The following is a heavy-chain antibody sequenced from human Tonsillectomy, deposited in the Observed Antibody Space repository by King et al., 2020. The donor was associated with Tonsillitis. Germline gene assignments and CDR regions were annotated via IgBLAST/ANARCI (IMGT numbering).Heavy chain of an antibody. CDR2: ISGDSGST. CDR1: GFTFDDYA. J-gene: IGHJ6*03. Sequence: DVQLQESGGGVVQPGGSLRLSCAASGFTFDDYAMHWVRQAPGKGLEWVSLISGDSGSTYYADSVKGRFTISRENSKNSLYPQMNSLRTEDTALYYCAQSRSYYDFWSGSQDYYYMDVWGKGTTVTVSS. V-gene: IGHV3-43*02. D-gene: IGHD3-3*01. CDR3: AQSRSYYDFWSGSQDYYYMDV.